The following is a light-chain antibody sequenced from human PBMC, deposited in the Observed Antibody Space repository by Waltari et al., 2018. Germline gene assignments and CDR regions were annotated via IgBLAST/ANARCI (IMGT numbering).Light chain of an antibody. CDR1: NGVLGSYSY. V-gene: IGLV2-14*01. Sequence: QSALTQPASVSGSPGQSITISCTGSNGVLGSYSYVSWYQQHPGKAPKLIIYEVTNRPSGVSDRFSGSKSGNTASLTMSGLQSEDEANYFCCSNLRRNTLVFGGGTRVTVL. J-gene: IGLJ2*01. CDR3: CSNLRRNTLV. CDR2: EVT.